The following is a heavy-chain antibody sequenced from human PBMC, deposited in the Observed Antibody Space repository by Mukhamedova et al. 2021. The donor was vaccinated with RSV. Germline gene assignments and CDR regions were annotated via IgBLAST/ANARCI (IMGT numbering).Heavy chain of an antibody. D-gene: IGHD1-26*01. J-gene: IGHJ4*02. V-gene: IGHV4-4*07. CDR3: ARVPRTYSGIYYFDY. CDR2: IYTSGST. Sequence: AGKGLEWIGRIYTSGSTNYNPSLKSRVTMSVDTSKNQFSLKLSSVTAADTAVYYCARVPRTYSGIYYFDYCGQGTLVTVSS.